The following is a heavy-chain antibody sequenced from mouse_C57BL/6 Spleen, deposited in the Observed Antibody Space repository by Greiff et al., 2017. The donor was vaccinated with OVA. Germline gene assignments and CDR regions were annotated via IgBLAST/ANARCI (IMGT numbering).Heavy chain of an antibody. CDR1: GFNIKDYY. Sequence: EVKLMESGAELVKPGASVKLSCTASGFNIKDYYMHWVKQRTEQGLEWIGRIDPEDGETKYAPKFQGKATITADTSSNTAYLQLSSLTSEDTAVYYCAMGPLSPWFAYWGQGTLVTVSA. V-gene: IGHV14-2*01. D-gene: IGHD6-2*01. J-gene: IGHJ3*01. CDR3: AMGPLSPWFAY. CDR2: IDPEDGET.